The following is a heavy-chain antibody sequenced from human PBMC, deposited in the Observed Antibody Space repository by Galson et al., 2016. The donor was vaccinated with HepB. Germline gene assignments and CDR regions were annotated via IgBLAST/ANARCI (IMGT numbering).Heavy chain of an antibody. V-gene: IGHV4-39*07. J-gene: IGHJ6*03. CDR2: IHYSGTT. Sequence: SETLSLTCTVSSGSISSRSDFWGWIRQPPGKGLEWIGSIHYSGTTYYSPSLKSRVTISVALSKNQFSLSLSSVTAADTAVYYCARGYDFWSVWGSYYMDVWGKGTTVTVSS. CDR1: SGSISSRSDF. D-gene: IGHD3-3*01. CDR3: ARGYDFWSVWGSYYMDV.